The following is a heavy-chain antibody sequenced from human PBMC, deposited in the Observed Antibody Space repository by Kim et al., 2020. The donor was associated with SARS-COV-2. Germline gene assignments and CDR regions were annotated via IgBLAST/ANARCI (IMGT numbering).Heavy chain of an antibody. J-gene: IGHJ6*03. CDR1: GFSLSNYE. D-gene: IGHD3-10*01. CDR3: ARGMRGSGYYMDV. Sequence: GGSLRLSCAASGFSLSNYEVTWVRQAPGKGLEWVSHIDISGSFVHYGDSVKGRFTISRDNAMKSVYLHLNSLRHEDTAVYYCARGMRGSGYYMDVWGKGTTVTVSS. V-gene: IGHV3-48*03. CDR2: IDISGSFV.